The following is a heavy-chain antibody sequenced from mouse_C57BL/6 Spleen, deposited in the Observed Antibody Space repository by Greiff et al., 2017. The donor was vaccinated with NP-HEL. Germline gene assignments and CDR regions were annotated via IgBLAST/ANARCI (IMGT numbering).Heavy chain of an antibody. CDR3: AIAGNTTVVNYYAMDY. CDR2: IWRGGST. CDR1: GFSLTSYG. D-gene: IGHD1-1*01. J-gene: IGHJ4*01. Sequence: QVQLQQSGPGLAQPSQSLSITCTVSGFSLTSYGVHWVRQSPGKGLEWLGVIWRGGSTDYNAAFMSRLSITKDNSKSQVFFKMNSLQADDTAIYYCAIAGNTTVVNYYAMDYWGQGTSVTVSS. V-gene: IGHV2-5*01.